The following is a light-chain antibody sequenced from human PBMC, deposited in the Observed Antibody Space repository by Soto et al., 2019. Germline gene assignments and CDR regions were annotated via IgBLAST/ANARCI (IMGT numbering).Light chain of an antibody. CDR2: QDR. V-gene: IGLV3-1*01. CDR1: KLGDKH. J-gene: IGLJ2*01. CDR3: QAWDSSVVV. Sequence: SYELTQPPSVSVSPGQTASIPCSGDKLGDKHAYWYQRRPGQSPVLVIYQDRKRPSGIPERFSGSNSGNTATLTISGTQAIDEADYYGQAWDSSVVVFGGGTKLTGL.